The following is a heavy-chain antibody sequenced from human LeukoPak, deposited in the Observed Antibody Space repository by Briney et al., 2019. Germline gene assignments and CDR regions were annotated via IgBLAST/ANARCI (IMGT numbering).Heavy chain of an antibody. CDR1: GYTFTSYG. J-gene: IGHJ4*02. CDR2: ISAYNGNT. CDR3: ARALQLVSHSDY. Sequence: GASVNVSCTASGYTFTSYGISWVRQAPGQGLEWMGWISAYNGNTNYAQKLQGRVTMTTDTSTSTAYMELRSLRSDDTAVYYCARALQLVSHSDYWGQGTLSPSPQ. V-gene: IGHV1-18*01. D-gene: IGHD6-6*01.